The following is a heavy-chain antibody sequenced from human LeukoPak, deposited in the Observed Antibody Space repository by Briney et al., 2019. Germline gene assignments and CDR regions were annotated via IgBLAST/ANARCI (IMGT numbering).Heavy chain of an antibody. D-gene: IGHD3-3*01. J-gene: IGHJ4*02. V-gene: IGHV3-23*01. CDR2: ISGSGGST. CDR3: AKDKVNFGVVIYFDY. Sequence: GGSLRLSCAASGFTFSSYAMSCVRQAPGKGLEWVSAISGSGGSTYYADSVKGRFTISRDNSKNTLYLQMNSLRAEDTAVYYCAKDKVNFGVVIYFDYWGQGTLVTVSS. CDR1: GFTFSSYA.